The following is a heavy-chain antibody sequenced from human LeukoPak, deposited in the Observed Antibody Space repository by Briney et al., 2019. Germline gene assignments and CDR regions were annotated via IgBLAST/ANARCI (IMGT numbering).Heavy chain of an antibody. J-gene: IGHJ5*02. CDR2: IKQEGSEK. D-gene: IGHD2-15*01. V-gene: IGHV3-7*01. Sequence: PGGSLRLSCAASGFTFSSYWMSWVRQAPGKGLEWVANIKQEGSEKYYVESVKGRFTISRDNAKNSLYLQMNSLRAEDMAVYYCARGCSGGSCYESKFDPWGQGALVTVSS. CDR1: GFTFSSYW. CDR3: ARGCSGGSCYESKFDP.